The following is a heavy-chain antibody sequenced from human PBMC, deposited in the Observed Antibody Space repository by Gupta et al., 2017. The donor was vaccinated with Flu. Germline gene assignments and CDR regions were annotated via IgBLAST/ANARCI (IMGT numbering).Heavy chain of an antibody. CDR2: ISYDGSNK. J-gene: IGHJ4*02. Sequence: QVQLVESGGGVVQPGRSLRLSCAASGFTFSSYGMHWVRQAPGKGLEWVAVISYDGSNKYYADSVKGRFTISRDNSKNTLYLQMNSLRAEDTAVYYCAKDSEYLPITMIVVALDYWGQGTLVTVSS. CDR3: AKDSEYLPITMIVVALDY. CDR1: GFTFSSYG. D-gene: IGHD3-22*01. V-gene: IGHV3-30*18.